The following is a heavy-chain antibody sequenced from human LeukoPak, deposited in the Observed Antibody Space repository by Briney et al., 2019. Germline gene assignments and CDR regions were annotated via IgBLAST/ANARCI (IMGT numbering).Heavy chain of an antibody. D-gene: IGHD4-17*01. CDR2: VFYNGAT. CDR3: ARLNLWSTVTTIDY. V-gene: IGHV4-39*07. CDR1: GRSISSSIYY. J-gene: IGHJ4*02. Sequence: SETLSLTCIVSGRSISSSIYYWAWVRQPPGKGLEWIGTVFYNGATQYSPSLRSRVTILVDTSKNQFSLKLSSVTAADTAVYYCARLNLWSTVTTIDYWGQGTLVTVSS.